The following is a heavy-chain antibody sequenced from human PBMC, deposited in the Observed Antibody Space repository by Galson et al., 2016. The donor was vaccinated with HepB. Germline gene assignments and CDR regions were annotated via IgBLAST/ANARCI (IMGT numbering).Heavy chain of an antibody. CDR2: IIPAYGLE. V-gene: IGHV1-69*10. CDR3: ATARLTVWNGYYAFDY. CDR1: GGTFNNYG. J-gene: IGHJ4*02. D-gene: IGHD3-3*01. Sequence: SVKVSCKASGGTFNNYGINWLRQAPGQSLEWMGGIIPAYGLEDSAQSFQGRVTMTEDTSAETAYMDLRSLTSEDTAVYYCATARLTVWNGYYAFDYWGQGTLITVSS.